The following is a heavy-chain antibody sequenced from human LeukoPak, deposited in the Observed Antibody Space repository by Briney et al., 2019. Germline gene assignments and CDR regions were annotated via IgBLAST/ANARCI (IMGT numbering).Heavy chain of an antibody. CDR1: GASITNHD. D-gene: IGHD3-22*01. CDR3: ATETLYDSSGYYRA. V-gene: IGHV4-59*11. CDR2: IFNSGST. J-gene: IGHJ5*02. Sequence: ASETLSLTCSVSGASITNHDWTWIRQPPGKGLEWLGYIFNSGSTKYNPSLKSRVTISLDTSKNQFSLRLTSVTAADTAVYYCATETLYDSSGYYRAWGQGTLVTVSS.